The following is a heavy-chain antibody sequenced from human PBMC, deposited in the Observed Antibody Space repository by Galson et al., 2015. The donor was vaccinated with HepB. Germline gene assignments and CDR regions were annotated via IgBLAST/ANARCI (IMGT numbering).Heavy chain of an antibody. CDR1: GFTFSNYA. CDR3: AKDLSLRTGPVVSAADG. D-gene: IGHD1-14*01. J-gene: IGHJ4*02. Sequence: SLRLSCAVSGFTFSNYAMTWVRQVPGKGLEWVSGISGRDDSTYYADSVRGRFTISRDNSKNMVSLQMDSLRAEDTAIYYCAKDLSLRTGPVVSAADGWGQGTLVTVSS. CDR2: ISGRDDST. V-gene: IGHV3-23*01.